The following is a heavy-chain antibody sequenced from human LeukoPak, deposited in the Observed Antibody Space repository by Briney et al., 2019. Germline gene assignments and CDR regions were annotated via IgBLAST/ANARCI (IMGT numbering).Heavy chain of an antibody. V-gene: IGHV3-21*01. J-gene: IGHJ2*01. CDR1: GFTFSRYA. CDR2: ITRTSSYI. D-gene: IGHD7-27*01. Sequence: GGSLRLSCAASGFTFSRYAMNWVRQAPGKGLEWVSSITRTSSYIYYTDSMKGRFTISRDNAKKSLYLQMNTLRAEDTALYYCARAPSAGDYYPWYFDLWGRGTLVTVSS. CDR3: ARAPSAGDYYPWYFDL.